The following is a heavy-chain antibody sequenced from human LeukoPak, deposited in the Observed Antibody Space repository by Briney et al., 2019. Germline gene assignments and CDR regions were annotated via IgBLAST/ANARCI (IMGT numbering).Heavy chain of an antibody. CDR2: MSTTGGGK. CDR1: GFTFSTYA. D-gene: IGHD3-22*01. V-gene: IGHV3-23*01. CDR3: ANDGFDYYDTSGYSYFHY. J-gene: IGHJ4*02. Sequence: PGGSLRLSCAASGFTFSTYAMSWVRQAPGKGLEWVSGMSTTGGGKYYADSVKGRFTISRGNSKNTLYQQMNSLRAEDTAVYYCANDGFDYYDTSGYSYFHYWGQGTLVTVSS.